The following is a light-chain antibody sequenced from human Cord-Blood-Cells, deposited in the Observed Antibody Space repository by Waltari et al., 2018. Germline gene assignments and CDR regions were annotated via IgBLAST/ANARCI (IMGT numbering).Light chain of an antibody. CDR2: DDS. CDR3: QVWDSSSDHYV. Sequence: SYVLTQPPSVSVAPGKTARITCGGNKMGRKRVHWYQQKPGQAPVLVVYDDSDRPSGIPERFSGSNSGNTATLTISRVEAGDEADYYCQVWDSSSDHYVFGTGTKVTVL. J-gene: IGLJ1*01. V-gene: IGLV3-21*03. CDR1: KMGRKR.